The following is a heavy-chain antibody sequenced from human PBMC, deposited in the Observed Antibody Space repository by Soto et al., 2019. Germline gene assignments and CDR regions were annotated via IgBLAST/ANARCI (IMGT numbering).Heavy chain of an antibody. CDR2: ISAYNGDT. D-gene: IGHD6-13*01. Sequence: ASVKVSCKASGYTFTSYGIIWAPHAPGQGLEWMGWISAYNGDTNYAQKLQDRVTMTTDTATSTVYMELRSLRSDDTAVYYCARDPGPGIAAAGAYYYYYGTDVWGQGPTVTFSS. V-gene: IGHV1-18*01. CDR3: ARDPGPGIAAAGAYYYYYGTDV. CDR1: GYTFTSYG. J-gene: IGHJ6*02.